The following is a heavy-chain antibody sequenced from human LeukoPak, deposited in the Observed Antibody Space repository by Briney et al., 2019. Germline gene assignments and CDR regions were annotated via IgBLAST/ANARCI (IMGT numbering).Heavy chain of an antibody. CDR3: ARAWAFVGSSWYHSGAFDI. D-gene: IGHD6-13*01. J-gene: IGHJ3*02. CDR2: ISGSGGST. V-gene: IGHV3-23*01. CDR1: GFTFSSYA. Sequence: GGSLRLSCAASGFTFSSYAMSWVRQAPGKGLEWVSAISGSGGSTYYADSVKGRFTISRDNSKNTLYLQMNSLRAGDTAVYYCARAWAFVGSSWYHSGAFDIWGQGTMVTVSS.